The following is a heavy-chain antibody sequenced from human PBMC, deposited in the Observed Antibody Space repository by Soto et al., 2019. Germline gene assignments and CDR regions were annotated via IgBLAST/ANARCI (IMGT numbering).Heavy chain of an antibody. CDR1: GYTFNRHY. Sequence: GGSVKVSCKASGYTFNRHYMHWVRQAPGQGVEWIGIINPSGGSTSYAQKFQGRVTMTRDTSTSTVYMELSSLRSEDTAVYYCARGPDSSTSCGGGCYYYYYYMEVWGKGTTVTVSS. V-gene: IGHV1-46*02. CDR2: INPSGGST. J-gene: IGHJ6*03. CDR3: ARGPDSSTSCGGGCYYYYYYMEV. D-gene: IGHD2-2*01.